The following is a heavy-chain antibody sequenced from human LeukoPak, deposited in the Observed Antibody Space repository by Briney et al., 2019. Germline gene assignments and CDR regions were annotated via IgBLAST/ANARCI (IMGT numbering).Heavy chain of an antibody. J-gene: IGHJ5*02. Sequence: RRSLRLSCAASGFTFSSYAMHWVRQAPGKGLEWVAVISYDGSNKYYADSVKGRFTISRDNSKNTLYLQMNSLRAEDTAVYYCARDPSKADPWGQGTLVTVSS. CDR1: GFTFSSYA. CDR2: ISYDGSNK. V-gene: IGHV3-30-3*01. CDR3: ARDPSKADP.